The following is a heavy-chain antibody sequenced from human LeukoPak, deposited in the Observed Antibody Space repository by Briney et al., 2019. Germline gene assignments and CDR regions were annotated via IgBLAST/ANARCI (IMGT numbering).Heavy chain of an antibody. CDR2: MNPNSGNT. CDR1: GYTFTNFD. V-gene: IGHV1-8*01. D-gene: IGHD3-3*01. CDR3: TRGHDFWSGYSDY. J-gene: IGHJ4*02. Sequence: GASVKVSCKASGYTFTNFDINWVRQASGQGLEWMGWMNPNSGNTGYAQKFQGRVTMTRDTSISTAYMELNNPRSEDTAVYYRTRGHDFWSGYSDYWGQGTLVTVSP.